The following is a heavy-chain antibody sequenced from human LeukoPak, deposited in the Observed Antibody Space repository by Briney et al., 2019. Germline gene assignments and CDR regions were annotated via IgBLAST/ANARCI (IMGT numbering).Heavy chain of an antibody. D-gene: IGHD2-15*01. V-gene: IGHV1-18*01. CDR2: ISAYNGNT. Sequence: GASVKVSCKASGYTFTSYGISWVRQAPGQELEWMGWISAYNGNTNYAQKLQGRVTMTTDTSTSTAYMELRSLRSDDTAVYYCARNYYCSGGSCYSSYYYYMDVWGKGTTVTVSS. J-gene: IGHJ6*03. CDR1: GYTFTSYG. CDR3: ARNYYCSGGSCYSSYYYYMDV.